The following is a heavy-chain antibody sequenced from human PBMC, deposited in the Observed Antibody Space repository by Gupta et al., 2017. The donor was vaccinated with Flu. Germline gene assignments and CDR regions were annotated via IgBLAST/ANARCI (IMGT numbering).Heavy chain of an antibody. CDR3: AKTATWEHTD. CDR2: LLASGEKT. Sequence: EVQVLESGGGLIQPGGSLRLSCAASGFTVSNSAMSWVRQAPGKGLEWVSGLLASGEKTYYADSVKGRYTMSRDNSENTVSLKMQNLRADDTAVYVGAKTATWEHTDWGRGTLVTVTS. CDR1: GFTVSNSA. V-gene: IGHV3-23*01. J-gene: IGHJ4*02. D-gene: IGHD1-26*01.